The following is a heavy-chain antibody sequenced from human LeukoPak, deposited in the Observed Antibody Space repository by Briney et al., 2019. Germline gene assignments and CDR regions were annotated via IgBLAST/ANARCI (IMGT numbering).Heavy chain of an antibody. CDR3: ARALDSSGYYPDYYYYGVDV. J-gene: IGHJ6*02. CDR1: GFTVSSNY. D-gene: IGHD3-22*01. V-gene: IGHV3-53*01. Sequence: GGSLRLSCAASGFTVSSNYMTWVRQTPGKGLEWVSVISGGGSTYYADSVKGRFTISRDSSKNTLYLQMNSLRAEDTAVYYCARALDSSGYYPDYYYYGVDVWGQGTTVTVSS. CDR2: ISGGGST.